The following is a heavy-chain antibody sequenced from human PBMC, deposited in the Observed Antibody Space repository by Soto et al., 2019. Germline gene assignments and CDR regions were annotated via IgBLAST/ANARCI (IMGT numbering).Heavy chain of an antibody. CDR3: ARDGSNAGYCDY. V-gene: IGHV1-18*01. D-gene: IGHD1-1*01. J-gene: IGHJ4*02. CDR2: ISAYNGNT. Sequence: GQGLEWMGWISAYNGNTNYAQSLQGRVIMTADAYTSTAYMEVRGLRSDDSAVYYCARDGSNAGYCDYWGRGTLVTVSS.